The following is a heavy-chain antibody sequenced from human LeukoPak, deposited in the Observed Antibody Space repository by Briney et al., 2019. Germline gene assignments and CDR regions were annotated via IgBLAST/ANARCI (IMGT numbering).Heavy chain of an antibody. J-gene: IGHJ5*02. CDR2: IYYSGST. Sequence: KPSENLSLTCTVPGGSINCYYWSWLRQPPGKGLEWIRYIYYSGSTNYNPSLKSRVTISVDTSKNQFSLKLSSVTAADTAMYYCAGVPGRAAHRYNCFDPWGQGTLVTVSS. CDR1: GGSINCYY. V-gene: IGHV4-59*01. CDR3: AGVPGRAAHRYNCFDP. D-gene: IGHD6-6*01.